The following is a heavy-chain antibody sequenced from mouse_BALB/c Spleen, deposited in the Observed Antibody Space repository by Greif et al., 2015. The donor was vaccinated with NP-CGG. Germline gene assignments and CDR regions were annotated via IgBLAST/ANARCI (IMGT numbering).Heavy chain of an antibody. CDR2: INPSTGYT. D-gene: IGHD1-1*01. CDR3: ARSYEGYFDV. Sequence: QVQLKQSGAELAKPGASVKMSCKASGYTFTSYWMHWVKQRPGQGLEWIGYINPSTGYTEYNQKFKDKATLTADKSSSTAYMQLSILTSEDSAVYYCARSYEGYFDVWGAGTTVTVSS. J-gene: IGHJ1*01. CDR1: GYTFTSYW. V-gene: IGHV1-7*01.